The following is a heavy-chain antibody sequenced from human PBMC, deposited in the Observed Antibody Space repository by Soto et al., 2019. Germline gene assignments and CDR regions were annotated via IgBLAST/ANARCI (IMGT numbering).Heavy chain of an antibody. V-gene: IGHV1-18*01. CDR1: GYTFTSYG. Sequence: QVQLVQSGAEVKKPGASVKVSCKASGYTFTSYGISWVRQAPGQGLEWMGWISAYNGNTNYAQKLQGRVTMTTDTDTSTAYMERRSLRSDDTAVYDCARGPGGMWELQTYYYGMDVWGQGTTVTVSS. CDR3: ARGPGGMWELQTYYYGMDV. J-gene: IGHJ6*02. CDR2: ISAYNGNT. D-gene: IGHD1-26*01.